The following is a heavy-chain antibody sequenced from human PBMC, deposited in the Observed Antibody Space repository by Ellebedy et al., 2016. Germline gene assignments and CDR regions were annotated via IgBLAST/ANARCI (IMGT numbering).Heavy chain of an antibody. Sequence: GGSLRLXXAASGFTFSDYYMSWIRQAPGKGLEWLSYISGSGSPITYADSVKGRFTVSRDNAKNSLFLQINSLRAEDTAVYYCARDRCFSSSCAPNYYYNGMDVWGLGTTVTVSS. CDR3: ARDRCFSSSCAPNYYYNGMDV. J-gene: IGHJ6*02. CDR2: ISGSGSPI. CDR1: GFTFSDYY. D-gene: IGHD2-2*01. V-gene: IGHV3-11*01.